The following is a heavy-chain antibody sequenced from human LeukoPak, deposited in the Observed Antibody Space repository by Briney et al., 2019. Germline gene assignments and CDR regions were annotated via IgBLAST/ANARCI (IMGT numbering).Heavy chain of an antibody. CDR2: INHSGST. CDR1: GGSFTVYY. D-gene: IGHD1-26*01. Sequence: SETLSLTCTVSGGSFTVYYWTWIRQSPGKGLEWLGEINHSGSTKYNPSLTSRASISVDTSKNQFSLRLTSVTAADTAVYYCARQRVAADGVGILDYWGLGALVTVSS. J-gene: IGHJ4*02. CDR3: ARQRVAADGVGILDY. V-gene: IGHV4-34*01.